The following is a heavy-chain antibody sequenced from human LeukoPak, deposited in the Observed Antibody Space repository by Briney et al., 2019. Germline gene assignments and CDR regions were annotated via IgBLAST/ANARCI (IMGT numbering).Heavy chain of an antibody. Sequence: ASVKVSXKASGGTFSSYAISWVRQAPGQGLEWMGRIIPIFGTANYAQKFHGRVTITTDESASTAYMELSSLRSEDTAVYYCARVNDDSSGYYYIDWGQGTLVTVSS. V-gene: IGHV1-69*05. CDR2: IIPIFGTA. J-gene: IGHJ4*02. D-gene: IGHD3-22*01. CDR3: ARVNDDSSGYYYID. CDR1: GGTFSSYA.